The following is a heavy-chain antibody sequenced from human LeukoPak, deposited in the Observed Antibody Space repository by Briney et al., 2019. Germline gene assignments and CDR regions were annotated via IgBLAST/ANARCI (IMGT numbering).Heavy chain of an antibody. CDR3: ARTYSSSWYGAVDY. CDR1: GFTFDDYG. V-gene: IGHV3-20*04. J-gene: IGHJ4*02. CDR2: INWNGGST. Sequence: GGSLRLSWAASGFTFDDYGMSWVRQAPGKGLEWVSGINWNGGSTGYADSVKGRFTISRDNAKNSLYLQMNSLRAEDTALYYCARTYSSSWYGAVDYWGQGTLVTVSS. D-gene: IGHD6-13*01.